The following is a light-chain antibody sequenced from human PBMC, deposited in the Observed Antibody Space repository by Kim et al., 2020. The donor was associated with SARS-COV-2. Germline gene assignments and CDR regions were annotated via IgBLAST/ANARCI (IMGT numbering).Light chain of an antibody. V-gene: IGKV3-11*01. CDR2: DAS. CDR3: QQSSNLNLRVS. J-gene: IGKJ3*01. CDR1: QSVSSY. Sequence: EIVLTQSPATLSLSPGERATLSCRASQSVSSYLAWYQQKPGQAPRLLIYDASNRATGIPARFSGSGSGTDFTLTISSLEPEDFAVYYCQQSSNLNLRVSFGPRATVDI.